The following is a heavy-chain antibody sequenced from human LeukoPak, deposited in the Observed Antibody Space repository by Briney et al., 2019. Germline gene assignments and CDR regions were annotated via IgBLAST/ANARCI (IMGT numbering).Heavy chain of an antibody. J-gene: IGHJ4*02. D-gene: IGHD6-13*01. V-gene: IGHV3-7*04. Sequence: GGSLRLSCAASGFTFSSYNMHWVRQAPGKGLEWVANIKPDGSEKYYVDSVKGRFTISRDNAKNSLYLQMNSLRTEDTALYYCARGQQLVYWGQGTLVTVSS. CDR2: IKPDGSEK. CDR3: ARGQQLVY. CDR1: GFTFSSYN.